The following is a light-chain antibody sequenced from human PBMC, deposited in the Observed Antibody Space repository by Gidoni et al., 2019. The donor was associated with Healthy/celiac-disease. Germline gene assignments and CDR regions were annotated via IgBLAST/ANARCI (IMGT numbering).Light chain of an antibody. J-gene: IGLJ2*01. CDR3: SSYTSSSTKV. CDR2: EVS. CDR1: SSDVGGYHY. V-gene: IGLV2-14*01. Sequence: QSALTQPASVSGSPGQSITISCTGTSSDVGGYHYVSWYQQHPGKASKLMIYEVSNRPSGVSNRFSGSKSGNTASLTISGLQAEDEADYYCSSYTSSSTKVFGGGTKLTVL.